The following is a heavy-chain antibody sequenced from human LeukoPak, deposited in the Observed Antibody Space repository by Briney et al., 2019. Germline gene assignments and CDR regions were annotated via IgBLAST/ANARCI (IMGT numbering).Heavy chain of an antibody. CDR2: IKEDGSEK. V-gene: IGHV3-7*01. Sequence: PGGSLRLSCAASGFPFNSYWMTWVRQAPGKGLEWVANIKEDGSEKYYVDSVKGRFAISRDNAKNSLFLQMNALRADDTAVYYCAKGVDFQVRGVIVYWGQGTLVTVSS. J-gene: IGHJ4*02. CDR3: AKGVDFQVRGVIVY. D-gene: IGHD3-10*01. CDR1: GFPFNSYW.